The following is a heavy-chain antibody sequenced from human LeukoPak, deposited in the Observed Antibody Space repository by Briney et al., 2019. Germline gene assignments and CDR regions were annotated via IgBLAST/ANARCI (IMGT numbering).Heavy chain of an antibody. V-gene: IGHV1-69*13. J-gene: IGHJ5*02. Sequence: GASVKVSCKASGGTFISYAISWVRQAPGQGLEWMGGIIPIFGTANYAQKFQGRVTITADESTSTAYMELSSLRSEDTAVYYCARGVNTAMLLYNWFDPWGQGTLVTVSS. D-gene: IGHD5-18*01. CDR3: ARGVNTAMLLYNWFDP. CDR1: GGTFISYA. CDR2: IIPIFGTA.